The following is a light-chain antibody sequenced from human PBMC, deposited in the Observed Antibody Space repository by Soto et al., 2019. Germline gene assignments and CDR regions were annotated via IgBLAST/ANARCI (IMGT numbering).Light chain of an antibody. CDR3: QQYNNWPPYT. CDR2: GAS. Sequence: EILMTQSPATLSVSPGERATLSCRARQSVSSNLAWYQQKPGQAPRLLIYGASSRATGIPARFSGSGSGTECTLTIGSLQPEDFAVYYCQQYNNWPPYTFGQGTQLEIK. J-gene: IGKJ2*01. CDR1: QSVSSN. V-gene: IGKV3-15*01.